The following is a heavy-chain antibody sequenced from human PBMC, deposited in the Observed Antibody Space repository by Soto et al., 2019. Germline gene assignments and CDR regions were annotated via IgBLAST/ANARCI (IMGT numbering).Heavy chain of an antibody. D-gene: IGHD3-16*01. V-gene: IGHV1-18*01. CDR1: GYIFVNYG. CDR3: AXVDNYVTPTPQDV. CDR2: ISPYSGNT. Sequence: QVQLVQSGDEVRKPGSSVKVSCKASGYIFVNYGIAWVRQAPGQGLEWMGLISPYSGNTHYASKVQGRLTMTTDTXTXXAYXXXXXXXPXXXXXYXCAXVDNYVTPTPQDVWGQGTTVTVSS. J-gene: IGHJ6*02.